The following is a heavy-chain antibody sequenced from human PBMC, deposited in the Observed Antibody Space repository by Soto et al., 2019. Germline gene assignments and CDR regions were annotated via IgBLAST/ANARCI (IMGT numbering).Heavy chain of an antibody. V-gene: IGHV4-59*03. CDR3: VRWVGHFDF. J-gene: IGHJ4*02. CDR2: VYYTGST. Sequence: QVQLQESGPGLVKPSETLSLTCTVSGGSISSFHWSWIRPPPGKGLEWIGYVYYTGSTNYNPPFRSLSTITVETPKHQSPLKLTSVTAADTAVYYCVRWVGHFDFWGQGTLVTVSS. CDR1: GGSISSFH. D-gene: IGHD1-26*01.